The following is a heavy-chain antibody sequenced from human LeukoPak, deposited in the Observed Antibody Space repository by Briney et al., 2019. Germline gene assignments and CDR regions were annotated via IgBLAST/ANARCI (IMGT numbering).Heavy chain of an antibody. CDR1: GFTFNTYT. D-gene: IGHD6-19*01. Sequence: GGSLRLSCAASGFTFNTYTMSWVRQAPGKGPEWVSSISSSNSYIYYADSVKGRFTISRDNAENSLYLQMNGLRAEDTAVYFCARNGASSGRPYHLDYWGQGTLVTVSS. CDR2: ISSSNSYI. V-gene: IGHV3-21*01. CDR3: ARNGASSGRPYHLDY. J-gene: IGHJ4*02.